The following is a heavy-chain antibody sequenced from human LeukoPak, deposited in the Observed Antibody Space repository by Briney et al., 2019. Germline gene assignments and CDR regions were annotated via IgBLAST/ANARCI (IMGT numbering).Heavy chain of an antibody. V-gene: IGHV3-48*03. J-gene: IGHJ6*04. CDR3: AELGITMIGGV. CDR1: GFTFSSYE. D-gene: IGHD3-10*02. CDR2: ISSSGSTI. Sequence: GGSLRLSCAASGFTFSSYEMNWVRQAPGKGLGWGSYISSSGSTIYYADSVKGRFTISRDNAKNSLYLQMNSLRAEDTAVYYCAELGITMIGGVWGKGTTVTISS.